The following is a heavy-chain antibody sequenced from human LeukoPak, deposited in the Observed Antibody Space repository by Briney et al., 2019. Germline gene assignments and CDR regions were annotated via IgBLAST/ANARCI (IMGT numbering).Heavy chain of an antibody. V-gene: IGHV3-30*19. CDR1: GFTFSSYG. D-gene: IGHD3-22*01. J-gene: IGHJ4*02. Sequence: PGGSLRLSCATSGFTFSSYGMNWVRQAPGKGLEWVAVISYDGSNKYYADSVKGRFTISRDSSKNTLYLQMNSLRAEDTAVYYCATDYYYDSSGSLDYWGQGTLVTVSS. CDR2: ISYDGSNK. CDR3: ATDYYYDSSGSLDY.